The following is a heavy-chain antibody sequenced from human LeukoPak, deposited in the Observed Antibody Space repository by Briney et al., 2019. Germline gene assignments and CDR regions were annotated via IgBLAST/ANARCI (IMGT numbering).Heavy chain of an antibody. V-gene: IGHV1-18*01. Sequence: GASVKVSCKASGYTFTSSGISWLRQAPGQGLEWMGWISAYNDNTNYAQKFQGRVTMTTDTSTSTAYMDLRSLRPDDTAVYYCARGATVTTPNYFDYWGQGTLVTVSS. J-gene: IGHJ4*02. CDR2: ISAYNDNT. CDR1: GYTFTSSG. CDR3: ARGATVTTPNYFDY. D-gene: IGHD4-17*01.